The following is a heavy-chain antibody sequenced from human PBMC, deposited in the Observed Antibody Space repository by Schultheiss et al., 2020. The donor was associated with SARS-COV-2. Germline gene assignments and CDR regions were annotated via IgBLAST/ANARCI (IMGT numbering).Heavy chain of an antibody. J-gene: IGHJ4*02. V-gene: IGHV5-51*01. CDR1: GYSFINFW. CDR3: ARLTVSGSRNMGIDY. Sequence: GESLKISCKGSGYSFINFWIGWVRQMPGKGLEWMGIIYPGDSEIRYSPSFRGQVTISVDKSTSTAHLQWSSLKASDTAMYYCARLTVSGSRNMGIDYWGQGTLVTVSS. CDR2: IYPGDSEI. D-gene: IGHD1-26*01.